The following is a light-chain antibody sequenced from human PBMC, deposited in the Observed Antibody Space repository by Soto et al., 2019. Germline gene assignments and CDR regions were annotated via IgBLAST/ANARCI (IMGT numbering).Light chain of an antibody. CDR3: QQRSNWPPWT. V-gene: IGKV3-11*01. CDR1: QSVSSY. Sequence: EIVLTQSPATLSLSPGERATLSCRASQSVSSYLAWYQQKPGQAPRLLIYDASNRATGIPARFSGSGSGTDSTLTISSLGPEDFAVYYCQQRSNWPPWTFGQGTKVEIK. J-gene: IGKJ1*01. CDR2: DAS.